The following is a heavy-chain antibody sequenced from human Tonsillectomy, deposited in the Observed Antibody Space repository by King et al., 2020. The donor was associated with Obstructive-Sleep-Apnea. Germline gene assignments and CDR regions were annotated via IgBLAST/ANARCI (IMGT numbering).Heavy chain of an antibody. CDR1: GDSISSSSYL. Sequence: QLQESGPGLVKPSETLSLTCTVSGDSISSSSYLWGWIRQPPGKRLEWIGTIYYSGTTYYNPSLKSRVTISVDTSKNQFSLRLSSVTAADTAVFYCARQGDSLFDYWGQGTLVTVSS. J-gene: IGHJ4*02. D-gene: IGHD3-16*01. CDR2: IYYSGTT. V-gene: IGHV4-39*01. CDR3: ARQGDSLFDY.